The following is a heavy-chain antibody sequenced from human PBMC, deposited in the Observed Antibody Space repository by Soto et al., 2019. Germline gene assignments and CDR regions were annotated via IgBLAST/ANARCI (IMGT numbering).Heavy chain of an antibody. D-gene: IGHD4-4*01. CDR2: VHYSGRS. CDR1: GGSVSSGSYF. Sequence: PSETLSLTCTVSGGSVSSGSYFWFWIRQPPGKGLEWIGYVHYSGRSNRNPSLKNRVTISLDTSKNEFSLKLNSVTAADTAVYFCGREAVSTIDSWGPGTLVTVSS. V-gene: IGHV4-61*01. J-gene: IGHJ4*02. CDR3: GREAVSTIDS.